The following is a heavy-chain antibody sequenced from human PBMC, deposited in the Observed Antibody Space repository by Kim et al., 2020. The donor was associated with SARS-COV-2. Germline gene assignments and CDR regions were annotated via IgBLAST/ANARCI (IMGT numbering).Heavy chain of an antibody. Sequence: NGRFTITRDNTKNTLYLQMNSLRAEDTAVYYCATFSSSEPYYYYYGMDVWGQGTTVTDSS. CDR3: ATFSSSEPYYYYYGMDV. D-gene: IGHD6-19*01. V-gene: IGHV3-23*01. J-gene: IGHJ6*02.